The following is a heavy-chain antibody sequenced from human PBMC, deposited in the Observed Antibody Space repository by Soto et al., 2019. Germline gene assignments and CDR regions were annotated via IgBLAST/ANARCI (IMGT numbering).Heavy chain of an antibody. CDR2: ISGSVAST. CDR3: AKDRGSGSNFYYYYMDV. CDR1: GFSFSSYA. Sequence: GGSLRLSCAASGFSFSSYAMNWVRQAPGKGLEWVSTISGSVASTDYADSVKGRFTISRDNSRNTLYLQMNSLRAEDTAVYYCAKDRGSGSNFYYYYMDVWGKGTTVIVSS. D-gene: IGHD3-10*01. J-gene: IGHJ6*03. V-gene: IGHV3-23*01.